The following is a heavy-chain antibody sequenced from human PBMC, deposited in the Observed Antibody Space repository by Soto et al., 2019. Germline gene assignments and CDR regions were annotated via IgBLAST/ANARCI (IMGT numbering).Heavy chain of an antibody. CDR3: ARGGSSDWQVAFDF. Sequence: SETLSLTCTVYGGSFSGYFWNWIRQSPGKGLEWIGKVNHNGRNNYNPSLKSRVTISTDMSKNQFSLKLTSVTAADTAVYYCARGGSSDWQVAFDFWGQGTMVTVSS. V-gene: IGHV4-34*01. J-gene: IGHJ3*01. CDR2: VNHNGRN. CDR1: GGSFSGYF. D-gene: IGHD6-19*01.